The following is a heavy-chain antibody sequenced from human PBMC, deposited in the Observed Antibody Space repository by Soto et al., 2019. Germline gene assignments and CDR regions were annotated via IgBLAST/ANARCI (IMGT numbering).Heavy chain of an antibody. CDR1: GGSFSGYY. Sequence: SETLSLTCAVYGGSFSGYYWSWIRQPPGKGLEWIGEINHSGSTNYNPSLKSRVTISVDTSKNQFSLKLSSVTAADTAVYYCARAPAMVRGVSYDYWGQGTLVTVSS. D-gene: IGHD3-10*01. CDR3: ARAPAMVRGVSYDY. CDR2: INHSGST. J-gene: IGHJ4*02. V-gene: IGHV4-34*01.